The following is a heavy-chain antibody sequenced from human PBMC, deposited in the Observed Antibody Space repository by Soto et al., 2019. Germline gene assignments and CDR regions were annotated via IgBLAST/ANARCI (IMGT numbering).Heavy chain of an antibody. CDR2: TYFRGSA. V-gene: IGHV4-59*08. D-gene: IGHD6-25*01. J-gene: IGHJ5*02. CDR3: AGHLPSSGWFDP. CDR1: GVSITSRC. Sequence: SVTLSLTCDVSGVSITSRCWNWIRQTPGMGLEWIGSTYFRGSASSNPSLKSRVTISLDTPKDQLSLNLSAVTAADSAAYYCAGHLPSSGWFDPWGPGILVTVSS.